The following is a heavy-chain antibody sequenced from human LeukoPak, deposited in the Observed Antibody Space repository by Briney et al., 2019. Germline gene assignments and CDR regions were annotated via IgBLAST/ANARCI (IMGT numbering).Heavy chain of an antibody. D-gene: IGHD3-22*01. V-gene: IGHV4-59*01. CDR1: GGSISSYY. CDR2: ISYSGST. J-gene: IGHJ4*02. CDR3: ANYYDSSGFGY. Sequence: SSETLSLTCTVSGGSISSYYWSWIRQPPGKGLEWIGYISYSGSTNYNPSLKSRVTISVDTSKNQFSLKLSSVTAADTAVYYCANYYDSSGFGYWGQGALVTVSS.